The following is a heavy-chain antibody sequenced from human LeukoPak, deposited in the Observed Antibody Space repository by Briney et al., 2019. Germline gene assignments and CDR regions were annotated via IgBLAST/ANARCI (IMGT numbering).Heavy chain of an antibody. V-gene: IGHV4-38-2*02. Sequence: PETLSLTCAVSGYSISSGYFWAWIRQPPGKGLEWIGSISHSGSSYSKPSLKSRVIISVDTSNNQFSLKLTSVTAADTATYYCARDGYYYDGSFEYWGQGIRVAVSS. J-gene: IGHJ4*02. CDR3: ARDGYYYDGSFEY. CDR1: GYSISSGYF. CDR2: ISHSGSS. D-gene: IGHD3-22*01.